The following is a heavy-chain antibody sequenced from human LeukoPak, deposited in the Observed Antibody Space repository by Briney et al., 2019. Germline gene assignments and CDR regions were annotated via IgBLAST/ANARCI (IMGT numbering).Heavy chain of an antibody. CDR1: GGSISSSSYY. CDR3: TRHAVRHMGV. V-gene: IGHV4-39*01. Sequence: AETQSLTCTVSGGSISSSSYYWGWIRHPPGKGLEWSGSIYYSGSTYYNPSLKSRVTISVDTSKNQFSLKLSSVTAAATAVYGCTRHAVRHMGVWGKGNTVTVSS. CDR2: IYYSGST. D-gene: IGHD3-10*01. J-gene: IGHJ6*03.